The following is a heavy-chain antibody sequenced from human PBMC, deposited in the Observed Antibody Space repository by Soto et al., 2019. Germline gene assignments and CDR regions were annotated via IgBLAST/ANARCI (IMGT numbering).Heavy chain of an antibody. D-gene: IGHD3-9*01. CDR1: GFTFSSYA. Sequence: GGSLRLSCAASGFTFSSYAMHWVRQAPGKGLEWVAVISYDGSNKYYADSVKGRFTISRDNSKNTLYLQMNSLRAEDTAVYYCARGGESYYDILTGPPYGMDVWGQGTTVTVS. CDR2: ISYDGSNK. V-gene: IGHV3-30-3*01. J-gene: IGHJ6*02. CDR3: ARGGESYYDILTGPPYGMDV.